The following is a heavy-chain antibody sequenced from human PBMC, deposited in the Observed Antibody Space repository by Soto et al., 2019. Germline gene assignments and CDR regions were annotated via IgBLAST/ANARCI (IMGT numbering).Heavy chain of an antibody. V-gene: IGHV4-31*03. CDR3: ARDSRGYCSGGSCSYFDY. D-gene: IGHD2-15*01. Sequence: QVQLQESGPGLVKPSQTLSLTCTVSGGSISSGGYYWSWIRQHPGKGLEWIGYIYYSGNTYYNPSLKSRVTISVDTSKNQFSMKLSSVTAADTAVYYCARDSRGYCSGGSCSYFDYWGQGTLVTVSS. CDR2: IYYSGNT. CDR1: GGSISSGGYY. J-gene: IGHJ4*02.